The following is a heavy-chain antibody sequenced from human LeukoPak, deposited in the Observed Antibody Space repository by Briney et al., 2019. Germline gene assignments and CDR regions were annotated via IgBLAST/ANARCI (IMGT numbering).Heavy chain of an antibody. D-gene: IGHD2-2*01. CDR1: GYTLTELS. CDR2: FDPEDGET. CDR3: ATDLGCSSTSCYFWFDP. V-gene: IGHV1-24*01. Sequence: ASVKVSCKVSGYTLTELSMHWVRQAPGKGLEWMGGFDPEDGETIYAQKVQGRVTMTEDTSTDTAYMQLSSLRSEDTAVYYCATDLGCSSTSCYFWFDPWGQGTLVTVSS. J-gene: IGHJ5*02.